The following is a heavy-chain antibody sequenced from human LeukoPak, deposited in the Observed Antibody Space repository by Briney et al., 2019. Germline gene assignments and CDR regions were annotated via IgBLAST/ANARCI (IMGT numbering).Heavy chain of an antibody. D-gene: IGHD6-19*01. Sequence: SETLSLTCTVSGGSISSGGYHWSWIRQHPGKGLEWIGYIYYSGSTYYNPSLKSRVTISVDTSKNQFSLKLSSVTAADTAVYYCARESMAGTLDYWGQGTLVTVSS. CDR2: IYYSGST. CDR3: ARESMAGTLDY. CDR1: GGSISSGGYH. J-gene: IGHJ4*02. V-gene: IGHV4-31*03.